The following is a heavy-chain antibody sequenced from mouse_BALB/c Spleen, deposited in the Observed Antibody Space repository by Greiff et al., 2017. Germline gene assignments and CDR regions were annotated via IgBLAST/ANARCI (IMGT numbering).Heavy chain of an antibody. Sequence: EVKLMESGGGLVQPGGSRKLSCAASGFTFSSFGMHWVRQAPEKGLEWVAYISSGSSTIYYADTVKGRFTISRDNPKNTLFLQMTSPRSEDTAMYYCARPIYYDYEFAYWGQGTLVTVSA. J-gene: IGHJ3*01. CDR2: ISSGSSTI. CDR3: ARPIYYDYEFAY. CDR1: GFTFSSFG. V-gene: IGHV5-17*02. D-gene: IGHD2-4*01.